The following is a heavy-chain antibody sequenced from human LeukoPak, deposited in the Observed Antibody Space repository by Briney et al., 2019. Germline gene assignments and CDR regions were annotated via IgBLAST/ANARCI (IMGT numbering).Heavy chain of an antibody. CDR3: ARGVNSWFGELLELDY. Sequence: GSLRLSCAASGFTFSTYAMTGVCQAPGKGLEWIGYIYYSGSTNYNPSLKSRVTISVDTSKNQFSLKLSSVTAADTAVYYCARGVNSWFGELLELDYWGQGTLVTVSS. D-gene: IGHD3-10*01. CDR1: GFTFSTYA. CDR2: IYYSGST. V-gene: IGHV4-59*01. J-gene: IGHJ4*02.